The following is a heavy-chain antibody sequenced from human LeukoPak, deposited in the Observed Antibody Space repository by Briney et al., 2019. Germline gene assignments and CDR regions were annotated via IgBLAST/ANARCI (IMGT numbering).Heavy chain of an antibody. J-gene: IGHJ4*02. D-gene: IGHD3-10*01. CDR2: INYSGST. Sequence: PSQTLSLTCTVSGGSISSGAHYWSWIRQHPGKGLEWIGYINYSGSTYYNPSLKSRVTISVDSSKNQFSLRLSSVTAADTAVYYCARVNFGGLGTYSHFDYWGQGTLVTVSS. CDR3: ARVNFGGLGTYSHFDY. V-gene: IGHV4-31*03. CDR1: GGSISSGAHY.